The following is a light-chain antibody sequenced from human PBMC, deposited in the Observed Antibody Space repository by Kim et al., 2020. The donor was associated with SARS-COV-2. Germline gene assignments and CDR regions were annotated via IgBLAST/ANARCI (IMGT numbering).Light chain of an antibody. Sequence: IPLTQSPATLSLSPGDRATLSCRASQSIGSLLAWYQQKPGQTPRLLIYDASNRATGIPARFSGSGSGTDSTLTISSLEPDDFAVYYCQHRDSWPPKFTFGPGTKVDIK. CDR2: DAS. CDR3: QHRDSWPPKFT. CDR1: QSIGSL. V-gene: IGKV3-11*01. J-gene: IGKJ3*01.